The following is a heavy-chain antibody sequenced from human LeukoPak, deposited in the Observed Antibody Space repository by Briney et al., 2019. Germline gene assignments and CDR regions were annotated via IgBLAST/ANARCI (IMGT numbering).Heavy chain of an antibody. Sequence: SETLSLTCAVSGGSFSSKYWTWIRQPPGKGLEWIGEITYSGSIYYNPSLKSRVTISVDTSKNQFSLKLNSVTAADTAVYYCARDLMTWGQGTLVTVSS. CDR3: ARDLMT. V-gene: IGHV4-34*01. CDR1: GGSFSSKY. J-gene: IGHJ4*02. CDR2: ITYSGSI.